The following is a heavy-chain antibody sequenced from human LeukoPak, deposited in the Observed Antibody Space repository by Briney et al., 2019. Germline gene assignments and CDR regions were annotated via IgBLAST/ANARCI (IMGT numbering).Heavy chain of an antibody. J-gene: IGHJ4*02. CDR1: GGSFSGYY. CDR3: ARDLGDPSSDY. Sequence: SDTLSLICAVYGGSFSGYYWSWIRQPPGKGLEWIGEINHSGSTNYNPSLKSRVTISVDTSKNQFSLKLSSVTAADTAVYYCARDLGDPSSDYWGQGTLVTVSS. V-gene: IGHV4-34*01. CDR2: INHSGST.